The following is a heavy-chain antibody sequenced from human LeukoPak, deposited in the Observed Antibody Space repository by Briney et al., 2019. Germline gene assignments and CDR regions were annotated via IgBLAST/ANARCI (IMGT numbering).Heavy chain of an antibody. V-gene: IGHV1-2*04. CDR1: GYTFTGYY. Sequence: ASVKVSCKASGYTFTGYYMHWVRQAPGQGLEWMGWINPNSGGTNYAQKFQGWVTMTRDTSISTAYMELSRLRSDDTAVYYCARGRTGSHDAFDIWGQGTMVTVSS. J-gene: IGHJ3*02. CDR3: ARGRTGSHDAFDI. D-gene: IGHD1-1*01. CDR2: INPNSGGT.